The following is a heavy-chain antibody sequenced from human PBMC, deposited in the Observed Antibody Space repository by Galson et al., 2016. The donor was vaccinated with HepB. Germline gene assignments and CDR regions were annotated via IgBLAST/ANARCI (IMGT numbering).Heavy chain of an antibody. CDR3: ARARRSPMVRGVIVNWFDP. D-gene: IGHD3-10*01. CDR1: GFTFNTYA. J-gene: IGHJ5*02. CDR2: ITGNGGTT. V-gene: IGHV3-23*01. Sequence: SLRLSCAASGFTFNTYAMSWVRQAPGKGPEWVSAITGNGGTTYYTDSVKGRFTISRDNAKNSLYLQMNSLRDEDTAVYYCARARRSPMVRGVIVNWFDPWGQGTLVTVSS.